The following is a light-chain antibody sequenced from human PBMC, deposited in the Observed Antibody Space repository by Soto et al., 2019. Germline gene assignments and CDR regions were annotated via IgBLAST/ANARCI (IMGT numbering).Light chain of an antibody. CDR3: QQDNSFPIT. CDR2: AAS. V-gene: IGKV1-12*01. Sequence: DIQMTQSPSSVSASVGDRVTITCRASNGICIWLAWYQQKPWKAPKLLIYAASSLQSGVPSRFSGSGSGTDFTLTISSLQPEDFATYYCQQDNSFPITFGQGTRLEIK. CDR1: NGICIW. J-gene: IGKJ5*01.